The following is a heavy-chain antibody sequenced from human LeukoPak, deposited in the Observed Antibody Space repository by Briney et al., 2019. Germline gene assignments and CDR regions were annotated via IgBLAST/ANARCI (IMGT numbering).Heavy chain of an antibody. D-gene: IGHD4-17*01. CDR1: GYSFTSYW. CDR3: ARPMTTVTPWDAFDI. V-gene: IGHV5-51*01. Sequence: GESLKISCKGSGYSFTSYWIAWVRQMPGKGLEWMGMIYPGDSDTRYSPSFQGQVTISADKSISTAYLQWSSLKASDTAMYYCARPMTTVTPWDAFDIWGQGTMVTVSS. CDR2: IYPGDSDT. J-gene: IGHJ3*02.